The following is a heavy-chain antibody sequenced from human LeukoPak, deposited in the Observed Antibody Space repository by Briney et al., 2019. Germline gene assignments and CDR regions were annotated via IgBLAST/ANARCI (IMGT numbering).Heavy chain of an antibody. J-gene: IGHJ6*02. Sequence: SETLSLTCTVSGGSISSSSYYWGWIRQPPGKGLEWIGSIYYSGSTYYNPPLKSRVTISVDTSKKQFSLKLSSVTAADTAVYYCARSITGTTPRMDVWGQGTTVTVSS. V-gene: IGHV4-39*01. D-gene: IGHD1-7*01. CDR1: GGSISSSSYY. CDR3: ARSITGTTPRMDV. CDR2: IYYSGST.